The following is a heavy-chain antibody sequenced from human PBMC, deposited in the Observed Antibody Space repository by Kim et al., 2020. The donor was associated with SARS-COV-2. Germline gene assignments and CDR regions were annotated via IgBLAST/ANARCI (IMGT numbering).Heavy chain of an antibody. D-gene: IGHD1-26*01. CDR1: GFTFSSYA. CDR3: ARDRSGSYSFWFDP. Sequence: GGSLRLSCAASGFTFSSYAMHWVRQAPGKGLEWVAVISYDGSNKYYADSVKGRFTISRDNSKNTLYLQMNSLRTEDTAVYYCARDRSGSYSFWFDPWGQGTLVTVSS. J-gene: IGHJ5*02. V-gene: IGHV3-30*04. CDR2: ISYDGSNK.